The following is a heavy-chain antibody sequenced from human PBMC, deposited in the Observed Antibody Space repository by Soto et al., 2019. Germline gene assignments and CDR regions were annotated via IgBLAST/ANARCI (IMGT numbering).Heavy chain of an antibody. V-gene: IGHV1-46*01. CDR3: ARGPDDRDVPRWDY. CDR2: INTRGGTT. CDR1: GYTLTRFY. Sequence: QVQLVQSGAEVRKPGASVRLSCKASGYTLTRFYLHWVRQAPGQGLEWMGIINTRGGTTAYAQKFRGRLTVARDTSTGTVYMELSHLRSEDTAIYFRARGPDDRDVPRWDYWGQGTRVT. J-gene: IGHJ4*02. D-gene: IGHD1-1*01.